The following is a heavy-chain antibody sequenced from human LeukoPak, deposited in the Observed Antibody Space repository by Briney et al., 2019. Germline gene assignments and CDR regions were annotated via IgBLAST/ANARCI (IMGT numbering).Heavy chain of an antibody. CDR2: IWYDGSNK. Sequence: PGGSLRLSCAASGFTFSSYGMHWVRQAPGKGLEWVAVIWYDGSNKYYADSVKGRFTISRDNAKNSLYLQMNSLRAEDTAVYYCARDIGPFYAFDIWGQGTMVTVSS. V-gene: IGHV3-33*01. CDR1: GFTFSSYG. J-gene: IGHJ3*02. D-gene: IGHD2/OR15-2a*01. CDR3: ARDIGPFYAFDI.